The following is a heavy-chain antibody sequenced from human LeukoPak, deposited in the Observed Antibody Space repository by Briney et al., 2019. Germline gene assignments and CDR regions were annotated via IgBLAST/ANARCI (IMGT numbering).Heavy chain of an antibody. CDR2: ISSSSSSK. J-gene: IGHJ4*02. V-gene: IGHV3-48*01. Sequence: PGGSLRLSCAASGFTFSTYSMNWVRQAPGKGLEWVSFISSSSSSKYYADSVKGRFTISRDDAKDSLSLQMNSLRAEDTAVYYCARDPYTGSDGFDYWGQGTLVTVSS. CDR1: GFTFSTYS. D-gene: IGHD1-26*01. CDR3: ARDPYTGSDGFDY.